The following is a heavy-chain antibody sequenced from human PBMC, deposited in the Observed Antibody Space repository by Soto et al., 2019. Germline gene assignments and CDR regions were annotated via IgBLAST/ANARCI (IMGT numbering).Heavy chain of an antibody. CDR1: GFTFNNYA. CDR2: ISGGGDTT. D-gene: IGHD3-10*01. V-gene: IGHV3-23*01. Sequence: EVQLLESGGGLVQPGGSLRLSCAASGFTFNNYAMTWVLQAPGKGLEWVSAISGGGDTTSYADSVKGRFTVSRDGSKNTLYLQMSSLRAEDTALYYCAKGRGGSGSLTPRVDFWGQGTLFTVSS. CDR3: AKGRGGSGSLTPRVDF. J-gene: IGHJ4*02.